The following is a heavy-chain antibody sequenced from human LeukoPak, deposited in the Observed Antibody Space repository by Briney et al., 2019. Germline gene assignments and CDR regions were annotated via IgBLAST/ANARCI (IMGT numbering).Heavy chain of an antibody. V-gene: IGHV1-8*01. CDR1: GYTFTSYD. D-gene: IGHD3-22*01. Sequence: ASVKVSCKASGYTFTSYDINWVRQATGQGLEWMGWMNPNSGNTGYAQKFQGRVTMTRSTSISTAYMELSSLRSEDTAVYYCARGRYYYDSSGLNWFDPWGQGTLVTVSS. J-gene: IGHJ5*02. CDR2: MNPNSGNT. CDR3: ARGRYYYDSSGLNWFDP.